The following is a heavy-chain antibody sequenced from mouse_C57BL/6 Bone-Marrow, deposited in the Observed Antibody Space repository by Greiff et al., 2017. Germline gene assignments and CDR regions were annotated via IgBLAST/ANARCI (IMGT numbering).Heavy chain of an antibody. CDR1: GFNIKDDY. V-gene: IGHV14-4*01. CDR2: IDPENGDT. Sequence: VHVKQSGAELVRPGASVKLSCTASGFNIKDDYMHWVKQRPEQGLEWIGWIDPENGDTEYASKFQGKATITADTSSNTAYLQLSSLTSEDTAVYYCTGGGAMDYWGQGNSVTVSA. CDR3: TGGGAMDY. J-gene: IGHJ4*01.